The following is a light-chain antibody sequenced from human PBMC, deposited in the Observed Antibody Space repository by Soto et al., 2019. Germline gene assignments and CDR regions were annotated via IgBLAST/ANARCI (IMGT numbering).Light chain of an antibody. V-gene: IGLV2-14*01. CDR1: SSDVGGYNY. CDR2: EVS. CDR3: SSYTSSSPLYV. J-gene: IGLJ1*01. Sequence: QSALTQPASVSGSPGQSITISCTGTSSDVGGYNYVSWYQQHPGKAPKLMIYEVSNRPSGVSNRFSGSKSGNTASLTISGLQSEAEADYYCSSYTSSSPLYVFGNGTKLTVL.